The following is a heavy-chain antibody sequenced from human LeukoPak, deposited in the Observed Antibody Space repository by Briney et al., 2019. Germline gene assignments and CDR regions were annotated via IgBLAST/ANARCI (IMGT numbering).Heavy chain of an antibody. Sequence: GGSLRLSCAASGFTFSSYGMHWVRQAPGKGLVWVSRSEGDDTTTTYADSVKGRFTVSRDNAKNTVYLQMNSLRVEDTAVYYCAKLDWFDPWGQGTLVTVSP. CDR3: AKLDWFDP. D-gene: IGHD3-3*02. V-gene: IGHV3-74*03. J-gene: IGHJ5*02. CDR2: SEGDDTTT. CDR1: GFTFSSYG.